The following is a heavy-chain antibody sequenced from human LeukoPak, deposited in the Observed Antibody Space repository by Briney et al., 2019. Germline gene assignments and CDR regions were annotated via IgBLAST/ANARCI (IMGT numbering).Heavy chain of an antibody. CDR3: AKPPFARGNVWFDP. V-gene: IGHV3-23*01. D-gene: IGHD4-23*01. Sequence: GGSLRLSXAASGFTFSSYAMSWIRQAPGKGLEWVSAISGSGGSTYYADSVKGRFTISRDNSKNTLYLQMNSLRAEDTAVYYCAKPPFARGNVWFDPWGQGTLVTVSS. CDR2: ISGSGGST. J-gene: IGHJ5*02. CDR1: GFTFSSYA.